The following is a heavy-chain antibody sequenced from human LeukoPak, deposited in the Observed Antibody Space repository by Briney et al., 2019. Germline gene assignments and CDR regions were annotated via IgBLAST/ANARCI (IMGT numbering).Heavy chain of an antibody. CDR1: GGTFSSYA. CDR2: IIPILGIA. J-gene: IGHJ6*02. Sequence: ASVKVSCKASGGTFSSYAISWVRQAPGQGPEWMGRIIPILGIANYAQKFQGRVTITADKSTSTAYMELSSLRSEDTAVYYCARPQQQLGGGLYYYYGMDVWGQGTTVTVSS. D-gene: IGHD6-13*01. V-gene: IGHV1-69*04. CDR3: ARPQQQLGGGLYYYYGMDV.